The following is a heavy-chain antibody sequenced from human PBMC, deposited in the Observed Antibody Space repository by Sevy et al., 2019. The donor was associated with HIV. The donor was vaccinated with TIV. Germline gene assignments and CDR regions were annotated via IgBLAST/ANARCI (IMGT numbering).Heavy chain of an antibody. V-gene: IGHV3-30*04. CDR2: ISHDEIHK. Sequence: GGSLRLSCTAYGFTFSNYAVHWVRQAPGKGLEWVAIISHDEIHKDFADSVRGRFSISRDTSKNTIYLQMNSLRPEDTAVYYCARDLPHLRTGEHSRGSDFWGQGTLVTVSS. CDR1: GFTFSNYA. J-gene: IGHJ4*02. CDR3: ARDLPHLRTGEHSRGSDF. D-gene: IGHD3-16*01.